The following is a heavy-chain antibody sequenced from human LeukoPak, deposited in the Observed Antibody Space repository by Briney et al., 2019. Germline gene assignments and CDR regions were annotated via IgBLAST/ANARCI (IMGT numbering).Heavy chain of an antibody. J-gene: IGHJ4*02. CDR2: IHLGGAA. D-gene: IGHD5-12*01. CDR1: GLTVSSNF. CDR3: ASHKRRGYSGYAGGLEY. V-gene: IGHV3-66*04. Sequence: GGSLRLSCAAAGLTVSSNFMSWVRQAPGKGLEWVSIIHLGGAAYYADSVKGRFTISRDNSKNTLYLQMNSLRAEDTAVYYCASHKRRGYSGYAGGLEYWDQGTLVTASS.